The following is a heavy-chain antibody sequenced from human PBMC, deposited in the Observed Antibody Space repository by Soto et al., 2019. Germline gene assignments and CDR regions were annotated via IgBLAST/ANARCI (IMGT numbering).Heavy chain of an antibody. CDR1: GFTFRNYG. V-gene: IGHV3-48*01. CDR2: IGIGSSTK. D-gene: IGHD3-22*01. J-gene: IGHJ3*01. CDR3: ARDQLYYNDISGRPLNAFDV. Sequence: LRLSCAASGFTFRNYGMNWVRQAPGKGLEWVSYIGIGSSTKYYADSVKGRFTISRDNAKNSLYLQMNSLRAEDTAVYYCARDQLYYNDISGRPLNAFDVGGQGTMVTVSS.